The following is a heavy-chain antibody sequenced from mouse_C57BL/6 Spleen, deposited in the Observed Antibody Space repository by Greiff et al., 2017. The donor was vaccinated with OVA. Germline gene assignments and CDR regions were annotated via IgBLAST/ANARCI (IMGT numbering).Heavy chain of an antibody. CDR1: GFTFSSYA. CDR3: AREGNYGAMDY. V-gene: IGHV5-4*01. J-gene: IGHJ4*01. CDR2: ISDGGSYT. Sequence: EVKLMESGGGLVKPGASLKLSCAASGFTFSSYAMSWVRQTPEKRLEWVATISDGGSYTYYPDNVKGRFTISRDNAKNNLYLQMSHLKSEDTAMYYCAREGNYGAMDYWGQGTSVTVSS. D-gene: IGHD2-1*01.